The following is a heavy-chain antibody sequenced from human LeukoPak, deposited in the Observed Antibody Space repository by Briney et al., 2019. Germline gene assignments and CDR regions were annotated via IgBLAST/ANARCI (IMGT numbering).Heavy chain of an antibody. Sequence: SETLSLTCSVSGVSISNYYWTWIRQPPGKGLEWIGYIYYSGSTNYNPSLKSRVTISVDTSKNQFSLKLSSVTAADTAVYYCATRSYGDLLEALNYWGQGTLVTVSS. V-gene: IGHV4-59*01. CDR2: IYYSGST. J-gene: IGHJ4*02. D-gene: IGHD4-17*01. CDR3: ATRSYGDLLEALNY. CDR1: GVSISNYY.